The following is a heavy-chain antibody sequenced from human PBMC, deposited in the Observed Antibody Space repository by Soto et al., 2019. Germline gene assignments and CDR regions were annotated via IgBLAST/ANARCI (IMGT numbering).Heavy chain of an antibody. J-gene: IGHJ4*02. D-gene: IGHD3-10*01. CDR2: ISYDGSDK. CDR1: GFTFSSYG. Sequence: GGSLRLSCAASGFTFSSYGMHWVRQAPGKGLEWVAVISYDGSDKYYADSLKGRFTISRDNAKNTLYLQMNSLRDDDTAVYYCGSGSYYNVNYWGQGTLVTVSS. V-gene: IGHV3-30*03. CDR3: GSGSYYNVNY.